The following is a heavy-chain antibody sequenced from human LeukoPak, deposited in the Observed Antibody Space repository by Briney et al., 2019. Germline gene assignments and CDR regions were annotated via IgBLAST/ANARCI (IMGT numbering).Heavy chain of an antibody. Sequence: GGSLRLSCAASGFTFSSYEMNCVRQALGKGLEWVSYIISSGSTIYYADSVKGRFTISRDKAKNSLYLQMNSLRAEDTAVYYCAELGITMIGGVWGKGTTVTVSS. J-gene: IGHJ6*04. CDR3: AELGITMIGGV. CDR2: IISSGSTI. V-gene: IGHV3-48*03. D-gene: IGHD3-10*02. CDR1: GFTFSSYE.